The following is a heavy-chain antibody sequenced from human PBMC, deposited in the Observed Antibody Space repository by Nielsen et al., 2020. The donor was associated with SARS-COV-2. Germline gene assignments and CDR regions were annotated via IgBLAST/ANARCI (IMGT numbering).Heavy chain of an antibody. CDR2: INNSGTA. D-gene: IGHD5-24*01. CDR1: GGSISSSSFY. J-gene: IGHJ6*03. CDR3: ARSVAEMVRGYYMDV. Sequence: SETLSLTCSVSGGSISSSSFYWGWIRQSPGKGLEWIGSINNSGTAYYNPSLKSRVTISVDRSKNQLSLRLSSVTAADTAVYYCARSVAEMVRGYYMDVWGRGTTVTVSS. V-gene: IGHV4-39*07.